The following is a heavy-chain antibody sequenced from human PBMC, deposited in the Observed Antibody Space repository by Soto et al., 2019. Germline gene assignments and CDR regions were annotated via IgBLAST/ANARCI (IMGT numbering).Heavy chain of an antibody. J-gene: IGHJ4*02. V-gene: IGHV3-48*03. CDR1: GFTFSSYE. Sequence: GGSLRLSCAASGFTFSSYEMNWVRQAPGKGLEWVSYISSSGSTIYYADSVKGRFTISRDNAKNSLYLQMNSLRAEDTAVYYCARRATVSGSYSGYWGQGTLVTVSS. D-gene: IGHD1-26*01. CDR2: ISSSGSTI. CDR3: ARRATVSGSYSGY.